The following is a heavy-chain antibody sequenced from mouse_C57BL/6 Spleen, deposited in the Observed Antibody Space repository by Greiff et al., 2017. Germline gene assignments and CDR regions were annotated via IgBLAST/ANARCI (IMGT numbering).Heavy chain of an antibody. CDR2: INPSSGYT. D-gene: IGHD1-1*01. Sequence: VKLMESGAELARPGASVKMSCKASGYTFTSYTMHWVKQRPGQGLEWIGYINPSSGYTKYNQKFKDKATLTADKSSSTAYMQLSSLTSEDSAVYYCARAPITTVVAPFAYWGQGTLVTVSA. CDR3: ARAPITTVVAPFAY. CDR1: GYTFTSYT. V-gene: IGHV1-4*01. J-gene: IGHJ3*01.